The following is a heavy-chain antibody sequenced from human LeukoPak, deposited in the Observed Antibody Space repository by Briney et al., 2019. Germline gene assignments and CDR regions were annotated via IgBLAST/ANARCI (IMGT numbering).Heavy chain of an antibody. Sequence: EASVKVSCKASGYTFTSYDINWVRQATGQGLEWMGWMNPNSGNTGYAQKFQGRVTVTRNTSISTAYMELSSLRSEDTAVYYCARRIQLWSDYFDYWGQGTLVTVSS. CDR2: MNPNSGNT. CDR3: ARRIQLWSDYFDY. J-gene: IGHJ4*02. V-gene: IGHV1-8*01. D-gene: IGHD5-18*01. CDR1: GYTFTSYD.